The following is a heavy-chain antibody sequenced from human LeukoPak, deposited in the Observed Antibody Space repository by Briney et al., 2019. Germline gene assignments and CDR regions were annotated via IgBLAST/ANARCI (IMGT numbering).Heavy chain of an antibody. CDR3: AKDDGPITMVRGSHMDV. Sequence: GGSLRLSCAASGFTFSSYSMNWVRQAPGKGLEWVSSISSSSSYIYYADSVKGRFTISRDNAKNSLYLQMNSLRAEDTAVYYCAKDDGPITMVRGSHMDVWGKGTTVTISS. CDR1: GFTFSSYS. CDR2: ISSSSSYI. D-gene: IGHD3-10*01. J-gene: IGHJ6*03. V-gene: IGHV3-21*01.